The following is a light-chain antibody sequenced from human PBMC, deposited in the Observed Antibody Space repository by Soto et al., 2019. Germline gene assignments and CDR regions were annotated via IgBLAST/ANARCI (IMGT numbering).Light chain of an antibody. V-gene: IGLV4-69*01. Sequence: QSVLTQSPAASASLGASVKLTCTVDSGHSRYAIAWHQQQPEKGPRYLMKVDSDGSHSKADGIPDRFSGSSSGAERYLTISSLQSEDEADYYGQTWDTGIRVFGGGTKVTVL. J-gene: IGLJ3*02. CDR3: QTWDTGIRV. CDR2: VDSDGSH. CDR1: SGHSRYA.